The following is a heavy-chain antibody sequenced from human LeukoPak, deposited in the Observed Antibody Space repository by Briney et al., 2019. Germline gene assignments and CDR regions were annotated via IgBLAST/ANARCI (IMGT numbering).Heavy chain of an antibody. CDR2: TWYDGSNK. D-gene: IGHD4-11*01. V-gene: IGHV3-33*08. J-gene: IGHJ4*02. Sequence: GGSLRLSCAASGFGFNSYAMSWVRQAPGKGLEWVAGTWYDGSNKNYADSVKGRFTISRDNSKNTLYLQMNSLRAEDTAVYYCVRDGIDYNTYDFDYWGQGTLVTVSS. CDR3: VRDGIDYNTYDFDY. CDR1: GFGFNSYA.